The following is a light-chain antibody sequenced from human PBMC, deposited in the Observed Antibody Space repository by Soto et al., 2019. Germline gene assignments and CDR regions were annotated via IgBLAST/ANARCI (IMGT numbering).Light chain of an antibody. J-gene: IGLJ1*01. Sequence: QSVLTQAASVSGSPGQSITISCTGTSSDVGGYNYVSWYQHHPGEAPKLMIFDVSNRPSGVSNRFSGSKSGNTASLTISGLQAEDEADYYCSSYTASSTYVFGTGTKVTVL. CDR1: SSDVGGYNY. CDR3: SSYTASSTYV. CDR2: DVS. V-gene: IGLV2-14*03.